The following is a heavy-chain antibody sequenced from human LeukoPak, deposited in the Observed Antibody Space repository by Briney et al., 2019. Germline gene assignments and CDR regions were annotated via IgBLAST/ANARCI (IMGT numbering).Heavy chain of an antibody. Sequence: PGGSLRLSCAASGFTFSTYSMTWVRQAPGKGLEWVSSISSSSSYIYYADSVKGRFTISRDNAKNSLYLQMNSLRAEDTAVYYCARAHTVTQPQVWGQGTLVTVSS. CDR2: ISSSSSYI. V-gene: IGHV3-21*01. J-gene: IGHJ4*02. CDR1: GFTFSTYS. D-gene: IGHD4-17*01. CDR3: ARAHTVTQPQV.